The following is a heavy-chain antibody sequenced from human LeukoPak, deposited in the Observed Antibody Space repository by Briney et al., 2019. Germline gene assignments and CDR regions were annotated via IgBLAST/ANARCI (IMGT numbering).Heavy chain of an antibody. D-gene: IGHD6-6*01. V-gene: IGHV1-69*05. CDR3: ARGGVYSSSDRSPFDY. CDR2: IIPIFGTA. CDR1: GGTFSSYA. Sequence: GASVKVSCKASGGTFSSYAISWVRQAPGQGLEWMGGIIPIFGTANYAQKFQGRVTITTDESTSTAYMELSSLRSEDTAVYYCARGGVYSSSDRSPFDYWGQGTLVTVP. J-gene: IGHJ4*02.